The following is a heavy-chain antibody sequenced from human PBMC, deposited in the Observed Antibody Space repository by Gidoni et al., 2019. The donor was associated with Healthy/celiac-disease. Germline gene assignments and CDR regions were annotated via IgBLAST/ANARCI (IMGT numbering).Heavy chain of an antibody. V-gene: IGHV3-30*18. CDR1: GFTFSSYG. Sequence: QVQLVESGGGVVQPGRSLRLSCAASGFTFSSYGMHWVRQAPGKGLEWVAVISYDGSNKYYADSVKGRFTISRDNSKNTLYLQMNSLRAEDTAVYYCAKGQGLWVRETYGMDVWGQGTTVTVSS. CDR3: AKGQGLWVRETYGMDV. D-gene: IGHD3-10*01. CDR2: ISYDGSNK. J-gene: IGHJ6*02.